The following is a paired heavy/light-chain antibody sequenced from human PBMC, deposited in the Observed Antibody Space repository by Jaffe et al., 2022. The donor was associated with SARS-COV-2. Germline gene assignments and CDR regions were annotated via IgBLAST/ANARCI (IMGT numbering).Heavy chain of an antibody. J-gene: IGHJ4*02. CDR3: ARDGRGANPDY. CDR1: GDSISSYY. V-gene: IGHV4-4*07. Sequence: QVQLQESGPGLVKPSETLSLTCTVSGDSISSYYWSWIRQPAGKGLEWIGRIYASGSTNYNPFLKSRVTMSVDTSENQFSLKLSSVTAADTAVYYCARDGRGANPDYWGQGTLVTVSS. D-gene: IGHD1-26*01. CDR2: IYASGST.
Light chain of an antibody. CDR2: LAS. CDR3: QQANSFPRT. Sequence: DIQMTQSPSSVSASVGDRVTITCRASQDISSWLAWYQQKPGKAPKLLIYLASSLQSGVPSRFSGSGSGTDFTLTISSLQPEDFATYYCQQANSFPRTFGQGTKVEI. V-gene: IGKV1-12*01. J-gene: IGKJ1*01. CDR1: QDISSW.